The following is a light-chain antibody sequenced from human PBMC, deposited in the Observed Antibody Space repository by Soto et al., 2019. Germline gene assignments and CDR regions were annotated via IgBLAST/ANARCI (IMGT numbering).Light chain of an antibody. CDR3: QQYDNLPSIT. Sequence: DLQMTQSPSSLSASVGDRVTITCQASQDISNYLNWYHQKPGKAPKLLIYDASNLETGVPSRFSGSRSGTDFTFTISNLQPEDIATYYCQQYDNLPSITFGQGTRLEIK. CDR1: QDISNY. V-gene: IGKV1-33*01. CDR2: DAS. J-gene: IGKJ5*01.